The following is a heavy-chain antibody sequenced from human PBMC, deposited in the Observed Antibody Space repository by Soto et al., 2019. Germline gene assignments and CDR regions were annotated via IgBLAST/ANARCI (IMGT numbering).Heavy chain of an antibody. D-gene: IGHD6-13*01. V-gene: IGHV4-4*07. CDR1: GASMNSYH. Sequence: ETLSLTCTVSGASMNSYHWSWIRQPAGKGLEWIGHIHSSGSTNYNPSLKSRVTMSVDTSKNQFSLRLMSLTAADTAVYYCARDQGVAAAGITWFDPWGQGTLVTVSS. CDR3: ARDQGVAAAGITWFDP. J-gene: IGHJ5*02. CDR2: IHSSGST.